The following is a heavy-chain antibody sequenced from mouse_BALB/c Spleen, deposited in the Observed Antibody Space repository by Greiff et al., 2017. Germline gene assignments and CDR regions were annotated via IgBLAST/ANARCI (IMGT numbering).Heavy chain of an antibody. Sequence: LQESGAELVRPGVSVKISCKGSGYTFTDYAMHWVKQSHAKSLEWIGVISTYYGDASYNQKFKGKATMTVDKSSSTAYMELARLTSEDSAIYYCVGGAMDYWGQGTSVTVSS. CDR1: GYTFTDYA. CDR3: VGGAMDY. CDR2: ISTYYGDA. D-gene: IGHD1-1*02. V-gene: IGHV1S137*01. J-gene: IGHJ4*01.